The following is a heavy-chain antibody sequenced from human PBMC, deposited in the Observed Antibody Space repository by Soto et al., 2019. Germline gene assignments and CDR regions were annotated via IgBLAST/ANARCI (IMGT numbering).Heavy chain of an antibody. J-gene: IGHJ6*01. D-gene: IGHD3-10*01. CDR3: AGARASRGHYYYYYGMDG. CDR2: ISAYNGNT. CDR1: GYTFTSYG. Sequence: GASVKVSCKASGYTFTSYGISWVRQAPGQGLEWMGWISAYNGNTNYAQKLQGRVTMTTDTSTSTAYMELRSLRSDDTAVYYCAGARASRGHYYYYYGMDGWGQGTTLSVS. V-gene: IGHV1-18*01.